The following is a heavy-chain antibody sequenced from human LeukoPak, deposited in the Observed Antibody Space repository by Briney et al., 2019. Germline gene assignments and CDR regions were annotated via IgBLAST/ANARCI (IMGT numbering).Heavy chain of an antibody. J-gene: IGHJ4*02. Sequence: GGSLRLSCAASGFSFSSYAMSWVRQARGGGLEWVSAISGSGANTYYAESVKGRFTISRDNPKAPLYLQMNTLRAEDTAVYYCAKRPSTYCSDGGCYFNYWGQGTLVIVSS. CDR1: GFSFSSYA. CDR2: ISGSGANT. V-gene: IGHV3-23*01. D-gene: IGHD2-8*01. CDR3: AKRPSTYCSDGGCYFNY.